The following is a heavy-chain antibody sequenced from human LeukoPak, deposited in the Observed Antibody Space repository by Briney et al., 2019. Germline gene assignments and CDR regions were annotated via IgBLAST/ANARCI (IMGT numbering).Heavy chain of an antibody. CDR1: GGTFSSYA. V-gene: IGHV1-69*05. CDR2: IIPIFGTA. Sequence: SVKVSCKASGGTFSSYAISWVRQAPGQGLEWMGGIIPIFGTANYAQKFQGRVTITTDESTSTAYMELGSLRSEDTAVYYCARGPPTYDFWSGYPFDYWGQGTLVTVSS. J-gene: IGHJ4*02. D-gene: IGHD3-3*01. CDR3: ARGPPTYDFWSGYPFDY.